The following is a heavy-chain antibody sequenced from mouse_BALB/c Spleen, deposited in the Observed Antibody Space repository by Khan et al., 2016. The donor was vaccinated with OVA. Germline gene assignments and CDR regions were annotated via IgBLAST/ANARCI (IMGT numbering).Heavy chain of an antibody. Sequence: EVQLVESGPGLVKPSQSLSLTCSVTGYSITSGYYWNWIRQFPGNKLEWMDYIRYDGSNNYNPSLKNRISITRDTSKNQFFLKLNSVTTEDTATYDCARDYYGTGWYFDVWGAGTTVTVSS. CDR3: ARDYYGTGWYFDV. D-gene: IGHD1-1*01. CDR2: IRYDGSN. CDR1: GYSITSGYY. V-gene: IGHV3-6*02. J-gene: IGHJ1*01.